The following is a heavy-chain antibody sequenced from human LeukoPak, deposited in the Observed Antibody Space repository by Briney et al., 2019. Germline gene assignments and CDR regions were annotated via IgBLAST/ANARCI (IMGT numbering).Heavy chain of an antibody. CDR3: ARIGVAVSGRLDY. Sequence: GESLKISCKGSGYSFSTYWIGWVRQMPGKGLEWLGIIYPRDSNTTYSPSFQGQVTISADKSISTAYLQWSSLKASDTAMYYCARIGVAVSGRLDYWGQGTLVTVSS. D-gene: IGHD6-19*01. V-gene: IGHV5-51*01. CDR1: GYSFSTYW. CDR2: IYPRDSNT. J-gene: IGHJ4*02.